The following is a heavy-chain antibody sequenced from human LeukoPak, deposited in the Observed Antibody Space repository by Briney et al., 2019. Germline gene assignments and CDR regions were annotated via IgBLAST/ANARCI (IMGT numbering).Heavy chain of an antibody. J-gene: IGHJ4*02. CDR3: ARDRLEWAVVVAATPDY. Sequence: PSETLSLTCTVSGGSISSGGYYWSWIRQHPGKGLEWIGYIYYSGSTYYNPSLKSRVTISVDTSKNQFSLKLSSVTAADTAVYYCARDRLEWAVVVAATPDYWGQGTLVTVSS. CDR1: GGSISSGGYY. V-gene: IGHV4-31*03. CDR2: IYYSGST. D-gene: IGHD2-15*01.